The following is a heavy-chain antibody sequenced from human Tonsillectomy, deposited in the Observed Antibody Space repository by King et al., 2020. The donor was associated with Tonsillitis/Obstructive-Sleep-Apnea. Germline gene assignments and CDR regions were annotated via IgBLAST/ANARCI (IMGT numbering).Heavy chain of an antibody. V-gene: IGHV4-61*01. CDR1: GGSVSSGSYY. CDR2: IYYSGST. D-gene: IGHD2-15*01. CDR3: ARVPLPYGIYYFDY. J-gene: IGHJ4*02. Sequence: QLQESGPGLVKPSETLSLTCTVSGGSVSSGSYYWSWIRQPPGKGLEWIGYIYYSGSTNYNPSLKSRVTISVDTSKNQFSLKLSSLTAADTAVYYFARVPLPYGIYYFDYWGQGTLVTVSS.